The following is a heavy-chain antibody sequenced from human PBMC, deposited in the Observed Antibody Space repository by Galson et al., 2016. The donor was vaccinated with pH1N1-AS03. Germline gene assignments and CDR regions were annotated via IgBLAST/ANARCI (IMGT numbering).Heavy chain of an antibody. CDR3: ARGVVDCSGPACSGTLRFDP. J-gene: IGHJ5*02. CDR2: MNPDSGNT. D-gene: IGHD2-15*01. V-gene: IGHV1-8*03. CDR1: GYTFTTYD. Sequence: SVKVSCKASGYTFTTYDINWVRHAPGQGLEWMGWMNPDSGNTGYAPSFQGRVTITRDTSISTAYMELSSLRSEDTAVYYCARGVVDCSGPACSGTLRFDPWGQGTLVTVSS.